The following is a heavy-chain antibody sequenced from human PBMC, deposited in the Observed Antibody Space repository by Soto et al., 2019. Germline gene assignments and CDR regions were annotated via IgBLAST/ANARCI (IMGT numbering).Heavy chain of an antibody. D-gene: IGHD3-22*01. Sequence: GPSVKVSCKASGYTFTSYGISWVRQAPGQGIAWMGWISAYNGNTNYAQKLQGRLTMTTNTSTSTVYMELRSLRSDDTAVYYCARRGLYYYDSSGRFDYWGQGTLVTISS. CDR3: ARRGLYYYDSSGRFDY. CDR2: ISAYNGNT. V-gene: IGHV1-18*01. J-gene: IGHJ4*02. CDR1: GYTFTSYG.